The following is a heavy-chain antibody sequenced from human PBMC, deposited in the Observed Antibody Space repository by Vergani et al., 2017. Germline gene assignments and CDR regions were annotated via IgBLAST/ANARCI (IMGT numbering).Heavy chain of an antibody. CDR3: ARQVAVAGKWWGPYYYYGMDV. V-gene: IGHV5-10-1*01. CDR2: IDPSDSYT. Sequence: EVPLVQSGAEVKKPGESLRISCKGSGYSFTSYWISWVRQMPGKGLEWMGRIDPSDSYTNYSPSFQGHVTISADKSISTAYLQWSSLKASDTATYYCARQVAVAGKWWGPYYYYGMDVWGQGTTVTVSS. D-gene: IGHD6-19*01. J-gene: IGHJ6*02. CDR1: GYSFTSYW.